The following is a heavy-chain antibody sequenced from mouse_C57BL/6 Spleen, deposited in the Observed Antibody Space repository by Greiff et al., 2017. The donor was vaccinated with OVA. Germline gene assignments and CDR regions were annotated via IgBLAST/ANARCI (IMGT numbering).Heavy chain of an antibody. Sequence: DVQLQESGPGLVKPSQTVFLTCTVTGISITTGNYRWSWIRQFPGNKLEWIGYIYYSGTITYNPSLTSRTTITRDTPKNQFFLEMNSLTAEDTATYYCARERAYGNYFDYWGQGTTLTVSS. CDR1: GISITTGNYR. J-gene: IGHJ2*01. CDR2: IYYSGTI. CDR3: ARERAYGNYFDY. D-gene: IGHD2-1*01. V-gene: IGHV3-5*01.